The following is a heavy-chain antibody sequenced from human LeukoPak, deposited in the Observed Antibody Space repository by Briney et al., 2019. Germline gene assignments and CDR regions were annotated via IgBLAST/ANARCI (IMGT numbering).Heavy chain of an antibody. Sequence: SETLSLTCTVSGGSISSSSYYWGWIRQPPGKGLEWIGSMYYSGNTYYTPSLNSPVPVSLDTSKHQFSLKLSSVTAADTAMYYCATSPDYSNRWFHFDYCGQGTLVTVSS. CDR1: GGSISSSSYY. J-gene: IGHJ4*02. D-gene: IGHD6-13*01. CDR3: ATSPDYSNRWFHFDY. V-gene: IGHV4-39*01. CDR2: MYYSGNT.